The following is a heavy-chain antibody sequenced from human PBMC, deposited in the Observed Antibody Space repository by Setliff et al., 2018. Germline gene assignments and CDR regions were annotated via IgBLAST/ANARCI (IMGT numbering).Heavy chain of an antibody. V-gene: IGHV3-7*01. CDR2: IKQDGSEK. CDR1: GFTFSSYW. Sequence: PGGSLRLSCAASGFTFSSYWMSWVRQAPGKGLEWVANIKQDGSEKYYVDSVKGRFTISRDNTKTSLYLQMNSLRAEDTAVYYCARVIYFYYMDVWGKGTTVTVSS. CDR3: ARVIYFYYMDV. J-gene: IGHJ6*03.